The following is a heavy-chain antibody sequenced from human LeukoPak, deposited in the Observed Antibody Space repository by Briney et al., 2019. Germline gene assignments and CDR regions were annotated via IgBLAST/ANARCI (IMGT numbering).Heavy chain of an antibody. V-gene: IGHV4-61*02. Sequence: SQTLSLTCTVSGGSISSGSYYWSWIRQPAGKGLEWIGRIYTSGSTNYNPSLKSRVTISVDTSKNQFSLKQSSVTAADTAVYYCARVTTGGYYNCWGQGTLVTVSS. CDR3: ARVTTGGYYNC. D-gene: IGHD3-22*01. CDR2: IYTSGST. CDR1: GGSISSGSYY. J-gene: IGHJ4*02.